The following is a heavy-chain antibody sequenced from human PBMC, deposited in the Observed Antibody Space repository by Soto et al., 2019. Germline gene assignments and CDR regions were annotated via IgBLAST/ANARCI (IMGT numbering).Heavy chain of an antibody. CDR3: ARDGGFCTNGVCPVYYYYGMDV. J-gene: IGHJ6*02. Sequence: SETLSLTCTVSGGSISSGEYYWGWIRQPPGEGLEWIGNIYYSGTTYNNPSLKSRVTISVDTSNNQFSLKLSSVTAADTAVYYCARDGGFCTNGVCPVYYYYGMDVRGQGTTVTVS. CDR2: IYYSGTT. CDR1: GGSISSGEYY. D-gene: IGHD2-8*01. V-gene: IGHV4-30-4*01.